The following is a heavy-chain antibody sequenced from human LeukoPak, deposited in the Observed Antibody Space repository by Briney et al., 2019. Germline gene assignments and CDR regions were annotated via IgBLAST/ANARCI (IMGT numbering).Heavy chain of an antibody. Sequence: GGSLRLSCAASGFTFSSYGMHRVRQAPGKGLEWVAVIWYDGSNKYYADSVKGRFTISRDNSKNSLYLQMNSLRAEDTAVYYCARDDYGDYVWSQPTFDYWGQGTLVTVSS. J-gene: IGHJ4*02. CDR3: ARDDYGDYVWSQPTFDY. D-gene: IGHD4-17*01. CDR1: GFTFSSYG. V-gene: IGHV3-33*01. CDR2: IWYDGSNK.